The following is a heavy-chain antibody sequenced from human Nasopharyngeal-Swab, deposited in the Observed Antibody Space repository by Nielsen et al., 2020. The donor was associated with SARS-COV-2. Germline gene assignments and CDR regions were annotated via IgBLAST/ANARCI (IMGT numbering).Heavy chain of an antibody. CDR1: GGSSSGYY. Sequence: SETLCLTCAVYGGSSSGYYWSWIRQPPGKGLEWIGEINHRGITNDNASLKSRVTISEDTSKNQFSLKLSSATAADTAVYYCARVLRYYDSSGRWRWEGDYFDYWGQGTLVTVSS. D-gene: IGHD3-22*01. J-gene: IGHJ4*02. CDR3: ARVLRYYDSSGRWRWEGDYFDY. V-gene: IGHV4-34*01. CDR2: INHRGIT.